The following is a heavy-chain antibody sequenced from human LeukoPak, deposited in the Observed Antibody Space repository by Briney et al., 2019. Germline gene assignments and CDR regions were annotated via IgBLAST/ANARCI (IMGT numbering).Heavy chain of an antibody. D-gene: IGHD2-2*01. CDR3: ARDRDCSSTSCYWTYYYYGMDV. V-gene: IGHV1-18*01. CDR1: GYTFTSYC. J-gene: IGHJ6*02. CDR2: ISAYNGHT. Sequence: ASVKVSCKASGYTFTSYCISWVRQAPGQGLEWMGWISAYNGHTNYAQKLQGRVTMTTDTSTSTAYMELRSLRSDDTAVYYCARDRDCSSTSCYWTYYYYGMDVWGQGTTVTVSS.